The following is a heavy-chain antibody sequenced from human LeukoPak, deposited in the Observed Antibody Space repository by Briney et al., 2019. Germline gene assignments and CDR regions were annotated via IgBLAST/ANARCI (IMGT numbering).Heavy chain of an antibody. CDR1: GYTFTGYN. V-gene: IGHV1-2*02. D-gene: IGHD6-13*01. CDR2: INPNSGGT. J-gene: IGHJ4*02. CDR3: ARDTLIHSSSWPLDY. Sequence: ASVKVSCKASGYTFTGYNMHWVRQAPGQGLEWMGWINPNSGGTNYAQKLQGRVTMTTDTSTSTAYMELWSLRSDDTAVYYCARDTLIHSSSWPLDYWGQGTLVTVSS.